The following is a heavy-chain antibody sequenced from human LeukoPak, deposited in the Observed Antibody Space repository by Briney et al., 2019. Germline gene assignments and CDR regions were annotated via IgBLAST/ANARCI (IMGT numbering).Heavy chain of an antibody. D-gene: IGHD3-22*01. CDR3: AKDNYYDSSGYIDS. Sequence: PGGSLRLSCAASGFTFDDYAMHWVRQAPGKGLEWVSGISWNSGSIGYADSVKGRFTISRDNAKNSLYLQMNSLRTEDMALYYCAKDNYYDSSGYIDSWGQGTLVTVSS. CDR1: GFTFDDYA. J-gene: IGHJ4*02. V-gene: IGHV3-9*03. CDR2: ISWNSGSI.